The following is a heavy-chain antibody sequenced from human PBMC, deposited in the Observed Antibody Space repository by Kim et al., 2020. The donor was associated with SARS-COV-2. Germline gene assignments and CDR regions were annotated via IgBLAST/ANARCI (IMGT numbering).Heavy chain of an antibody. V-gene: IGHV3-7*03. CDR2: IKQDGSEK. D-gene: IGHD3-3*01. CDR3: ARRGGDFWSGYRTYGMDV. CDR1: GFTFSSYW. Sequence: GGSLRLSCAASGFTFSSYWMSWVRQAPGKGLEWVANIKQDGSEKYYVDSVKGRFTISRDNAKNSLYLQMNSLRAEDTAVYYCARRGGDFWSGYRTYGMDVWGQGTTVTVSS. J-gene: IGHJ6*02.